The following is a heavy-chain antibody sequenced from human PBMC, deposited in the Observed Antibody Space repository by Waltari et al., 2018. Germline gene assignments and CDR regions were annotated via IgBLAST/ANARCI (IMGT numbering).Heavy chain of an antibody. Sequence: EVQLVQSGAEVKKPGESLKISCKGSGYSFTSYWIGWVRQMPGKGLEGMGIIYPGDSDTRYSPSVQGQVTISADKSISTAYLQWSSLKASDTAMYYCARREWELLPWGYGTFDIWGQGTMVTVSS. CDR3: ARREWELLPWGYGTFDI. D-gene: IGHD1-26*01. J-gene: IGHJ3*02. V-gene: IGHV5-51*01. CDR1: GYSFTSYW. CDR2: IYPGDSDT.